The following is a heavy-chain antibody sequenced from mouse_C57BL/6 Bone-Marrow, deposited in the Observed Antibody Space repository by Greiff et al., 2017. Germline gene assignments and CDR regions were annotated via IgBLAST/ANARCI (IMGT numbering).Heavy chain of an antibody. CDR2: IHPNSGST. Sequence: QVQLQQPGAELVKPGASVKLSCKASGYTFTSYWMHWVKQRPGQGLEWIGMIHPNSGSTNYNEKFKSKATLTVDKSSSTAYMQLSSLTSEDSAVYYCARGNYYGFYFDYCGQGTTLTVSS. J-gene: IGHJ2*01. CDR3: ARGNYYGFYFDY. V-gene: IGHV1-64*01. CDR1: GYTFTSYW. D-gene: IGHD1-1*01.